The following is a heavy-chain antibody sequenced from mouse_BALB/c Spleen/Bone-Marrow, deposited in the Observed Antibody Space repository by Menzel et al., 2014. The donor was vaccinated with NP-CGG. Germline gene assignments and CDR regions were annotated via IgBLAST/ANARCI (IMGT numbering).Heavy chain of an antibody. CDR3: ARGMISGYFDV. Sequence: LVESGPELGKPGASVKISCKASGYSFTGYNMYWVEQSHRKSLEWIGYIDPYNGGTSYNQKSKGKATLTVDKSSSTAYMHLNSLTSEDSAIYYCARGMISGYFDVWGAGTTVPVSS. V-gene: IGHV1S135*01. J-gene: IGHJ1*01. CDR2: IDPYNGGT. CDR1: GYSFTGYN. D-gene: IGHD2-4*01.